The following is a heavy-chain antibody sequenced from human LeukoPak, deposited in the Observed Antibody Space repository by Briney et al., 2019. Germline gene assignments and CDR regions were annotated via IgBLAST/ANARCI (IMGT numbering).Heavy chain of an antibody. CDR3: AKDQYGGNPQYYFDY. V-gene: IGHV3-23*01. Sequence: GGSLRLSCAASGFTFSSYAMSWVRQAPGKGLDWVSAFSGSGGNTYYADSVKGRFTISRDNSKNTLYLQMNSLRAEDTAVYYCAKDQYGGNPQYYFDYWGQGTLVTVSS. CDR1: GFTFSSYA. CDR2: FSGSGGNT. D-gene: IGHD4-23*01. J-gene: IGHJ4*02.